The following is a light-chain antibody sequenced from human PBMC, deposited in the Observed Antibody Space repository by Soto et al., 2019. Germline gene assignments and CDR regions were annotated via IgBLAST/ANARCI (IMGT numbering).Light chain of an antibody. Sequence: EIVLTQSPATLSSFPGDRVTLSCRASQYINTRLAWYQHRPGQAPRLLIYGTSSRATGIPDRFSGSGSGTDFTLTINSLQSEDSAVYYCQQHNQWPITFGQGTRLEIK. V-gene: IGKV3D-15*01. CDR1: QYINTR. CDR3: QQHNQWPIT. J-gene: IGKJ5*01. CDR2: GTS.